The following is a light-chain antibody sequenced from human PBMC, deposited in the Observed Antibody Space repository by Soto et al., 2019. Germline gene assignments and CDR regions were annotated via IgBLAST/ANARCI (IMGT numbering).Light chain of an antibody. CDR3: SSYTSSSLVV. Sequence: QSALTQPASVSGSPGQSITISCTGTSSDVGGYNYVSWYQQHPGKAPQLRIYDVSNRPSGVSNRFSGSKSGNTASLTISGLQAEDEADYYCSSYTSSSLVVFGGGTKLTVL. CDR1: SSDVGGYNY. J-gene: IGLJ2*01. CDR2: DVS. V-gene: IGLV2-14*01.